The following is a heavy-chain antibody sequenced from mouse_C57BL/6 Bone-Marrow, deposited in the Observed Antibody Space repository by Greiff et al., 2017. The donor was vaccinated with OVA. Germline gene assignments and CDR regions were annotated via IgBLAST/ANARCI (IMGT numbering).Heavy chain of an antibody. CDR1: GFTFSSYA. CDR2: ISSGGDYI. J-gene: IGHJ2*01. CDR3: TRENLYFDY. V-gene: IGHV5-9-1*02. Sequence: EVKLMESGEGLVKPGGSLKLSCAASGFTFSSYAMSWVRQTPEKRLERVAYISSGGDYIYYADTVKGRFTISRDNARNTLYLQMSSLKSEDTAMYYCTRENLYFDYWGQGTTLTVSS.